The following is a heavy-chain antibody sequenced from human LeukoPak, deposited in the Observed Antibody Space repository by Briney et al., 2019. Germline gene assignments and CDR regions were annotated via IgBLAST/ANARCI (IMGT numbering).Heavy chain of an antibody. J-gene: IGHJ1*01. CDR3: YGANAEH. D-gene: IGHD4-23*01. V-gene: IGHV3-74*01. CDR2: INTDGSST. CDR1: GFTFSSYW. Sequence: GGSLRLSCAASGFTFSSYWMHWVRPAPGKGLVWVSGINTDGSSTSYADSVKGRFTISRDNAKNTLYLQMNSLRAEDTAVYYCYGANAEHWGQGTLVTVSS.